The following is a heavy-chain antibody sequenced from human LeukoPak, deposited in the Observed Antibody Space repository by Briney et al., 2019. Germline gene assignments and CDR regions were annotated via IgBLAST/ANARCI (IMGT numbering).Heavy chain of an antibody. D-gene: IGHD3-10*01. CDR2: ISGSSSYI. Sequence: GGSLRLSCAASGFTFSSYSMNWVRQAPGKGLEWVSFISGSSSYIYYADSVKVRFTISRDNAKNSLYLQMNSLRAEDTAVYYCARGEYGSGSYHIDYWGQGTLVTVSS. CDR3: ARGEYGSGSYHIDY. J-gene: IGHJ4*02. V-gene: IGHV3-21*01. CDR1: GFTFSSYS.